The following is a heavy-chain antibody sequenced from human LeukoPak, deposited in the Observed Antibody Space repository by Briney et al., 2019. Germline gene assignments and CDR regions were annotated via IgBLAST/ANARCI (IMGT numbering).Heavy chain of an antibody. CDR3: ARHGARGYSSSWFDY. CDR1: GYSISSGYY. J-gene: IGHJ4*02. CDR2: IYHSGST. D-gene: IGHD6-13*01. V-gene: IGHV4-38-2*01. Sequence: SETLSLTCAVSGYSISSGYYWGWIRQPPGKGLEWIGSIYHSGSTYYNPSLKSRVTKSVDTSKNQFSLKLSSVTAADTAVYYCARHGARGYSSSWFDYWGQGTLVTVSS.